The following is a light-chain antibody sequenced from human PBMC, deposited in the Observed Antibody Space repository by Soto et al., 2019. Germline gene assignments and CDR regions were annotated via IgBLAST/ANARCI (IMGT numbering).Light chain of an antibody. Sequence: QSVLTQPPSASGTPGQRVTISCSGSSSNIGSNTVNWFQQLPGTAPKLLIYSNNQRTSGVPDRFSGSKSGTSASLAISGLQSEDEADYYCAVWDDSLNAFVFGTGTKLTVL. J-gene: IGLJ1*01. CDR3: AVWDDSLNAFV. CDR2: SNN. V-gene: IGLV1-44*01. CDR1: SSNIGSNT.